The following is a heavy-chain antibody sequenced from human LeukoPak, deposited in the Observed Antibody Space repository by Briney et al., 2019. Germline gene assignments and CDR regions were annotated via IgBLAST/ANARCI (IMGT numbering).Heavy chain of an antibody. J-gene: IGHJ6*02. Sequence: PSETLSLTCTVSGGSISSSSYYWGWIRQPPGKGLEWIGSIYYSGSTYYNPSLKSRVTISVDTSKNQFSLKLSSVTAADTAVYYCARDSVVAAKSLYYGMDVWGQGTTVTVSS. D-gene: IGHD2-15*01. CDR1: GGSISSSSYY. V-gene: IGHV4-39*07. CDR2: IYYSGST. CDR3: ARDSVVAAKSLYYGMDV.